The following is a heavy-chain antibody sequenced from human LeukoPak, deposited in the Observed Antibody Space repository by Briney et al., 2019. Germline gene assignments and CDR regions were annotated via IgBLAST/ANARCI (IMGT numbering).Heavy chain of an antibody. CDR3: APKLAAAGKSDFDY. V-gene: IGHV3-30*02. Sequence: GGSLRLSCAASGFTFSNYGMHWVRQAPGKGLEWVAFIRYDGSNKYYADSVKGRFTISRDNSKNTLYLQMHSLRAENTAVYYCAPKLAAAGKSDFDYWGQGTLVTVSS. D-gene: IGHD6-13*01. J-gene: IGHJ4*02. CDR2: IRYDGSNK. CDR1: GFTFSNYG.